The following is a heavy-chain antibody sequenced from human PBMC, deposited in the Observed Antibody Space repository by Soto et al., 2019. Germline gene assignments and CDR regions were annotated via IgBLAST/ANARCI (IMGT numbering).Heavy chain of an antibody. CDR1: GGTSVSSDG. D-gene: IGHD6-13*01. CDR3: ARNLKAAAGTRGVDY. Sequence: SEPMCLSYAVSGGTSVSSDGWSWVSQHPGKGLEWIGEIYHSGSTNYNPSLKSRVTISVDKSKNQFSLKLSSVTAADTAVYYCARNLKAAAGTRGVDYWGQGTLVTVSS. CDR2: IYHSGST. V-gene: IGHV4-4*02. J-gene: IGHJ4*02.